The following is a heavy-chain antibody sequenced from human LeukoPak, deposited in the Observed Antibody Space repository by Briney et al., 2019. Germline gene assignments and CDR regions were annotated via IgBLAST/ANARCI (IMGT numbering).Heavy chain of an antibody. Sequence: PGGSLRLSCAASGFTFNKYGMSWVRQAPGKGLEWVSSISGSGGSTYYADSVKGRFTISRDNSKNTLYLQMNSLRAEDAAVYFCAKAPVTSCRGAYCYPFDSWGQGTLVTVSS. J-gene: IGHJ4*02. D-gene: IGHD2-21*01. CDR3: AKAPVTSCRGAYCYPFDS. V-gene: IGHV3-23*01. CDR2: ISGSGGST. CDR1: GFTFNKYG.